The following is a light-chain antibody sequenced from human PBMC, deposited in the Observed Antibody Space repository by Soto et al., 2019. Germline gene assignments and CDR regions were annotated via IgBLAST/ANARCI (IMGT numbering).Light chain of an antibody. CDR3: QQSYTSPT. V-gene: IGKV1-39*01. J-gene: IGKJ3*01. CDR1: QTISNY. CDR2: GAS. Sequence: EIPLTQSPSSLCASVGDRVTITCRASQTISNYLNWYQMKPGKAPKLLIYGASSLQNGVPPRFSGSGSGTDFALTIRNLEPGDFASYFCQQSYTSPTFGPGTKVDIK.